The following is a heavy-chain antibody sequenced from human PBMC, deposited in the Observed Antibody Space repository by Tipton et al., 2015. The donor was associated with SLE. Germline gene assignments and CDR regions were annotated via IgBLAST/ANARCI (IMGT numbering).Heavy chain of an antibody. CDR1: GGSISSYY. V-gene: IGHV4-59*01. Sequence: LSLTCTVSGGSISSYYWSWIRQPPGKGLEWIGYIYYSGSTNYNPSLKSRVTISVDTSKNQFSLKLSSVTAADTAVYYCAGAWQGYCSGGTCYVLDYWGQGTLVTVSS. D-gene: IGHD2-15*01. J-gene: IGHJ4*02. CDR3: AGAWQGYCSGGTCYVLDY. CDR2: IYYSGST.